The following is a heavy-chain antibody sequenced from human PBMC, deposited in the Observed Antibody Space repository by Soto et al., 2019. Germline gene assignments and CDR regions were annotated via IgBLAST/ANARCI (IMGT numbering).Heavy chain of an antibody. CDR3: ARKRPTMTTGYMDV. Sequence: PSETLSLTCAVYGGSFSGYYWSWIRQPPGKGLEWIGEINHSGSTNYNPSLKSRVTISVDTSKNQFSLNLSSVTAADTAVYYCARKRPTMTTGYMDVWGKGTTVTVSS. V-gene: IGHV4-34*01. CDR2: INHSGST. D-gene: IGHD4-17*01. J-gene: IGHJ6*03. CDR1: GGSFSGYY.